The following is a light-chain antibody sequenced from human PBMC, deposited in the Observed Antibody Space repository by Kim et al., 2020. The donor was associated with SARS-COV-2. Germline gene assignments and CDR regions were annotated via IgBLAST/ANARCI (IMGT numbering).Light chain of an antibody. CDR2: GAS. V-gene: IGKV3-15*01. CDR1: QSVSSN. Sequence: EIVMTQSPATLSVSPGERATLSCRASQSVSSNLAWYQQKPGQAPRLLIYGASTRATGIPARFSGSGYGTEFTLTISSLQSEEFALYYCQQYNNWPPLTFGGGTKVDIK. J-gene: IGKJ4*01. CDR3: QQYNNWPPLT.